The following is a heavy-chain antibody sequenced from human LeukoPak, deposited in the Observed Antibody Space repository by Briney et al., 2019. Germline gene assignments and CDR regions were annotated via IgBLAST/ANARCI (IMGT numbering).Heavy chain of an antibody. CDR3: ARDLGTPIGWLDP. J-gene: IGHJ5*02. Sequence: GGTLRLSCAASGFTFSSYGMSWVRQAPGKGLEWVSAISGSGGSTYYADSVKGRFTISRDNSKNTLYLQMNSLRAEDTAVYYCARDLGTPIGWLDPWGQGTLVTVSS. CDR1: GFTFSSYG. D-gene: IGHD1-26*01. V-gene: IGHV3-23*01. CDR2: ISGSGGST.